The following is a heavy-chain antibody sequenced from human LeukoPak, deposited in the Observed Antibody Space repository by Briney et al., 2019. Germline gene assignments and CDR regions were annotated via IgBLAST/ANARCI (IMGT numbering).Heavy chain of an antibody. Sequence: SETLSLTCTVSGGSISSYYWSWIRQPPGKGLEWIGYIYYSGSTNYNPSLKSRVTISVDTSKNQFSLKLSSVTAADTAVYYCARVRGYCSSTSCQPYDYWGQGTLVTVSS. CDR2: IYYSGST. J-gene: IGHJ4*02. D-gene: IGHD2-2*01. CDR1: GGSISSYY. V-gene: IGHV4-59*12. CDR3: ARVRGYCSSTSCQPYDY.